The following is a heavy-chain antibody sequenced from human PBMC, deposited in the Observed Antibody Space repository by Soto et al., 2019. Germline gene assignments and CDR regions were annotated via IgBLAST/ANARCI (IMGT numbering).Heavy chain of an antibody. D-gene: IGHD2-15*01. CDR3: ARREVAAATRFDY. V-gene: IGHV4-34*01. CDR2: INHSGST. CDR1: GGSFSGYY. Sequence: QVQLQQWGAGLLKPSETLSLTCAVYGGSFSGYYWSWIRQPPGKGLEWIGEINHSGSTNYNPSLKSRVTISVDTSKNQFSLKLSSVTAADTAVYYCARREVAAATRFDYWGQGTLVTVSS. J-gene: IGHJ4*02.